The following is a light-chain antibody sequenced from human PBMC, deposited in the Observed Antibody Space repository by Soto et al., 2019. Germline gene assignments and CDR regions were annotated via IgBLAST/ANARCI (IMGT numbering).Light chain of an antibody. Sequence: EIVLTQSPGTLSLSTGERATLSCRSSQSVNSNYLAWYQQKPGQAPRLLIYAASSRAAGFPDRFSGSGSETDFTLTISRLEPEDFAVYYCQQYGGSPWTFGQGTKVDI. CDR2: AAS. V-gene: IGKV3-20*01. CDR1: QSVNSNY. J-gene: IGKJ1*01. CDR3: QQYGGSPWT.